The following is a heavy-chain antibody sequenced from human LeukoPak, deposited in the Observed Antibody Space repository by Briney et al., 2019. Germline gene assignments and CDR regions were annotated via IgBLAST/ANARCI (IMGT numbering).Heavy chain of an antibody. CDR3: ARDHHDYGDYVNY. D-gene: IGHD4-17*01. CDR2: ISYDGSNK. V-gene: IGHV3-30-3*01. J-gene: IGHJ4*02. CDR1: GFTFSSYA. Sequence: GGSLRLTCAASGFTFSSYAMHWVRQAPGKGLEWVAVISYDGSNKYYADSVKGRFTISRDNSKNTLYLQMNSLRAEDTAVYYCARDHHDYGDYVNYWGQGTLVTVPS.